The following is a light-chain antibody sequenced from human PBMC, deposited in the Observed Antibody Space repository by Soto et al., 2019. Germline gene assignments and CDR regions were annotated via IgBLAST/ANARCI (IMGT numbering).Light chain of an antibody. V-gene: IGLV2-14*03. CDR1: SNDVGHFNY. CDR3: TSFTTSNTFV. CDR2: DVS. Sequence: QSVLAQPASVSGSPGQSITISCTGTSNDVGHFNYVSWFQQHPGKAPKPLIFDVSNWPSGVSDRFSGSKSGNTASLTISGLQPEDEADYYCTSFTTSNTFVFGSGTKVTVL. J-gene: IGLJ1*01.